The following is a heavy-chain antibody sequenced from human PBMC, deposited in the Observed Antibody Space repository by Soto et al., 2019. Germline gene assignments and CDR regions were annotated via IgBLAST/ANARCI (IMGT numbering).Heavy chain of an antibody. Sequence: GESLKISCKGSGYSITTYWIGWVRQMPGKGLEWMGIIYPGDSDTKYSPSFQGQVTISADKSISTAYLQWSTLKASDTAMYYCATLPRAVTTGAFDYWGKGTLVTVS. CDR2: IYPGDSDT. CDR1: GYSITTYW. V-gene: IGHV5-51*01. D-gene: IGHD4-17*01. CDR3: ATLPRAVTTGAFDY. J-gene: IGHJ4*02.